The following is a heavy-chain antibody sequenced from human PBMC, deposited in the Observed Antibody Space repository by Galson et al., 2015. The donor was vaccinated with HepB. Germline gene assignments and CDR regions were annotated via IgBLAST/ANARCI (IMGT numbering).Heavy chain of an antibody. Sequence: SLRLSCAASGFIFSNYDMHWVRQAPGKGLEWVALVSFDGNNRYYADSVKGRFTISRDNPKNTLDLLVNSLRTEDTAVYYCAKETVQNAGRRDFDHWGQGTLVTVSP. V-gene: IGHV3-30*18. CDR2: VSFDGNNR. CDR3: AKETVQNAGRRDFDH. J-gene: IGHJ4*02. D-gene: IGHD6-13*01. CDR1: GFIFSNYD.